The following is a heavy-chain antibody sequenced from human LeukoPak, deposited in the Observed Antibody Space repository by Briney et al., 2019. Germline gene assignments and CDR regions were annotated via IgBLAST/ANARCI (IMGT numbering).Heavy chain of an antibody. CDR3: ARGAIFGVALTYYFDY. CDR2: IYYSGST. CDR1: GGSISSDY. J-gene: IGHJ4*02. V-gene: IGHV4-59*01. D-gene: IGHD3-3*01. Sequence: SQTLSLTCTVSGGSISSDYWSWIRHPPGQGMGWSGYIYYSGSTNYNPSLTSRVTISVDTSKNQFSLKLSSVTAADTAVYYCARGAIFGVALTYYFDYWGQGTLVTVSS.